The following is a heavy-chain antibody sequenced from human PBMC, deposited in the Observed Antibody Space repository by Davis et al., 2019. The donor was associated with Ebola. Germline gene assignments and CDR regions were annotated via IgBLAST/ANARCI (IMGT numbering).Heavy chain of an antibody. Sequence: PGGSLRLSCKGSGYSFTTYWIGWVRQMPGKGLEWMGIIYPDDSDTRYSPSFQGQVTISADKSITTAYLQWSSLKASDTAMYYCARRQYYYDSNGYYYAFDIWGQGTMVTVSS. CDR1: GYSFTTYW. CDR3: ARRQYYYDSNGYYYAFDI. V-gene: IGHV5-51*01. J-gene: IGHJ3*02. D-gene: IGHD3-22*01. CDR2: IYPDDSDT.